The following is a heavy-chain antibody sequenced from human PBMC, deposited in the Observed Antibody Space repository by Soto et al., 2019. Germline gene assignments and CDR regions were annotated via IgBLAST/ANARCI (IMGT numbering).Heavy chain of an antibody. CDR3: AKDPLYYYASSDRGPFDY. J-gene: IGHJ4*02. CDR2: ISGSGGST. Sequence: PVGSLRLSCAASGFTFSRYAMSWVRQAPGKGLEWVSAISGSGGSTYYADSVKGRFTISRDNSKNTLYLQMNSLRAEDTAVYYCAKDPLYYYASSDRGPFDYWGQGTLVTVS. CDR1: GFTFSRYA. D-gene: IGHD3-22*01. V-gene: IGHV3-23*01.